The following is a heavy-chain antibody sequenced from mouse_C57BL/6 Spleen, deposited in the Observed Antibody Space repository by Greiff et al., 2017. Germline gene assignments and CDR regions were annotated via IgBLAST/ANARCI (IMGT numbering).Heavy chain of an antibody. Sequence: EVKLQESGAGLVKPGGSLKLSCAASGFTFSSYAMSWVRQTPEKRLEWVAYISSGGDYIYYADTVKGRFNISRDNARNALYLQMISLKSEDTAMYYCTRGDYSYYFDYWGQGTTLTVSS. CDR1: GFTFSSYA. J-gene: IGHJ2*01. CDR2: ISSGGDYI. V-gene: IGHV5-9-1*02. CDR3: TRGDYSYYFDY. D-gene: IGHD1-1*01.